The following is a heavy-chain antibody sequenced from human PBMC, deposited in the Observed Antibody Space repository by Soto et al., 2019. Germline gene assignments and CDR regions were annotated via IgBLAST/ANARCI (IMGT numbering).Heavy chain of an antibody. CDR1: GFTFRSYG. J-gene: IGHJ4*02. D-gene: IGHD3-10*01. Sequence: ESGGGWVQPGRSRRLSWAASGFTFRSYGMHWVRQAPGRGLEWGAVISYDGSNKYYADSVKGRFTISRDNSKNTLYLQMNSLRAEDTAVYYCAKDNTRITMVRGVMMVDYWGQGTLVTVSS. V-gene: IGHV3-30*18. CDR2: ISYDGSNK. CDR3: AKDNTRITMVRGVMMVDY.